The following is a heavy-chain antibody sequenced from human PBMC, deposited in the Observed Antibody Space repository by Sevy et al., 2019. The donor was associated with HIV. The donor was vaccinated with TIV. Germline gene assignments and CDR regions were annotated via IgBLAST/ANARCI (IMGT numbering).Heavy chain of an antibody. CDR2: IRRNSHEPYGGTT. V-gene: IGHV3-49*03. CDR1: GFTFGDYA. Sequence: GGSLRLSCTSSGFTFGDYAMSWFRQAPGKGLEWVAFIRRNSHEPYGGTTEYAASVKGRLTISRDDSKSIAYLQMNSLKTEDTAVYYCTRALATADTPEYYFDYWCQGILVTFSS. CDR3: TRALATADTPEYYFDY. D-gene: IGHD5-12*01. J-gene: IGHJ4*02.